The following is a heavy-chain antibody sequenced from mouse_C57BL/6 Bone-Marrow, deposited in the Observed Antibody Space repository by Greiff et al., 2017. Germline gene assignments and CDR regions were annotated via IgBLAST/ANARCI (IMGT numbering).Heavy chain of an antibody. CDR2: IYPENGDT. V-gene: IGHV14-4*01. Sequence: VQLKQSGAELVRPGASVKLSCTASGFNIKDDYMHWVKQRPEQGLEWIGWIYPENGDTEYASKFQGKATITADTSSNTAYLQLSSLTSEDTAVYYCTTEAMDYWGQGTSVTVSS. CDR3: TTEAMDY. J-gene: IGHJ4*01. CDR1: GFNIKDDY.